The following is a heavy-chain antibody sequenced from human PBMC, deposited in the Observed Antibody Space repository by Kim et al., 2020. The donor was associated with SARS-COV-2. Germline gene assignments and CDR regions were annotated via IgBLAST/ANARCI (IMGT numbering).Heavy chain of an antibody. D-gene: IGHD1-1*01. CDR2: TSPYNGDT. V-gene: IGHV1-18*01. CDR3: ATDHWNRFDY. CDR1: GYSFTSLG. J-gene: IGHJ4*02. Sequence: ASVKVSCKASGYSFTSLGFSWVRQAPGQGLEWMGWTSPYNGDTKYIQKFQGRVTMTTDTSTTTAYMELRDLTSDDTAVYYCATDHWNRFDYWGQGTLVSVAS.